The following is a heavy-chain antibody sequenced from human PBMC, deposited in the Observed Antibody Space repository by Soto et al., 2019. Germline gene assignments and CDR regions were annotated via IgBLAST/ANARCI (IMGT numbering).Heavy chain of an antibody. CDR1: GGSITSDYSC. J-gene: IGHJ4*02. CDR2: IFDSGTT. D-gene: IGHD6-13*01. CDR3: ARLSSSWS. V-gene: IGHV4-30-4*01. Sequence: PSETLSLTCTVSGGSITSDYSCWSWIRQPPGEGLEWIGHIFDSGTTYTNPSLRSQVAISVDTSKNQFSLKLSSVTAADTAVYYCARLSSSWSWGQGTLVTVSS.